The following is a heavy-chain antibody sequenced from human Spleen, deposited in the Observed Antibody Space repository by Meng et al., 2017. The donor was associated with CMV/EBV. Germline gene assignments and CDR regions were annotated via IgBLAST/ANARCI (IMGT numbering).Heavy chain of an antibody. CDR1: SMSSSGYF. V-gene: IGHV4-39*01. D-gene: IGHD3-22*01. J-gene: IGHJ4*02. Sequence: SMSSSGYFWGWIRRHPGKGLERIGNMHFSGNNYYNPSLESRVTISVDTSKNQFSLKLSSVIATDTAVYYCARLLGFYYDSSGSGFDYWGQGTLVTVSS. CDR3: ARLLGFYYDSSGSGFDY. CDR2: MHFSGNN.